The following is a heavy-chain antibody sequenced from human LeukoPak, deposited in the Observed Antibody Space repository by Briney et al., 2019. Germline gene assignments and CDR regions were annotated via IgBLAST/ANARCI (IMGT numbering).Heavy chain of an antibody. CDR1: GYTFTSYG. J-gene: IGHJ4*02. Sequence: ASVKVSCKASGYTFTSYGISWVRQAPGQGLEWMGWIRAYNGNTNYAQKLQGRVTMTTDTSTSTAYMELRSLRSDDTAVYYCAREGLGPGIVGASDYWGQGTLVTVSS. CDR3: AREGLGPGIVGASDY. V-gene: IGHV1-18*01. CDR2: IRAYNGNT. D-gene: IGHD1-26*01.